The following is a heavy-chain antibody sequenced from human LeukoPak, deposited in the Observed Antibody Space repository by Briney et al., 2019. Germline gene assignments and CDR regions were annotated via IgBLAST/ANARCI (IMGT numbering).Heavy chain of an antibody. J-gene: IGHJ4*02. CDR2: ITGTGNIT. CDR1: GLTFSSYA. Sequence: PGGSLRLSCAASGLTFSSYAMNWVRQAPGKGLEWVSAITGTGNITGYADSVKGRFTISRDNSKNTLYLQVTGLRVEDTAVYYCAKGYSSGWYSSDYWGQGTLVTVSS. CDR3: AKGYSSGWYSSDY. D-gene: IGHD6-19*01. V-gene: IGHV3-23*01.